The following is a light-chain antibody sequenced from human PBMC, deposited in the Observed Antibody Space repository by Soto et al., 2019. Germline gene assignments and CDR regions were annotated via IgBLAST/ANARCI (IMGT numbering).Light chain of an antibody. J-gene: IGKJ1*01. CDR2: AAS. CDR3: QQSYSTPWT. V-gene: IGKV1-39*01. CDR1: QSISSY. Sequence: DIEMTQSPASLSASVGERATITCRASQSISSYLDWYQQKPGKAPRLLIYAASSLQSGVPSRFSGSGSGTDFTLTISRLQPEDFATYYCQQSYSTPWTFGQGTKVEIK.